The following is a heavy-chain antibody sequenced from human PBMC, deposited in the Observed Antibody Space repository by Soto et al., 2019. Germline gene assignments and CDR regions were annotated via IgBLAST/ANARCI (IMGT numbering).Heavy chain of an antibody. CDR3: AREGPSPTDNWFDP. J-gene: IGHJ5*02. V-gene: IGHV4-31*03. D-gene: IGHD2-21*02. CDR2: IYYRGST. CDR1: GGSISIGGYY. Sequence: SDTLSLTGTVSGGSISIGGYYWSWIRHHPGKGLEWIGYIYYRGSTYYNPSVKSRVTISVDTSKNQCSLKLSSVTAADTAVYYCAREGPSPTDNWFDPWGQGTLVTVSS.